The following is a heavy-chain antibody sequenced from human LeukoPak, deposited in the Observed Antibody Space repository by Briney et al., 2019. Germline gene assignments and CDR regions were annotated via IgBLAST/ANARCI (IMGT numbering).Heavy chain of an antibody. V-gene: IGHV4-30-4*01. CDR1: GGSISSGDYY. CDR2: IYYSGST. Sequence: PSQTLSLTCTVSGGSISSGDYYWSWIRQPPGKGLEWIGYIYYSGSTCYNPSLKSRVTISVDTSKNQFSLKLSSVTAADTAVYYCASRTYYYGSGNRIFDYWGQGTLVTVSS. CDR3: ASRTYYYGSGNRIFDY. J-gene: IGHJ4*02. D-gene: IGHD3-10*01.